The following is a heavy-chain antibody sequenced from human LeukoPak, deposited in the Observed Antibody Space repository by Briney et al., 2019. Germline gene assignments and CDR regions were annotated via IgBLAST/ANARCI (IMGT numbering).Heavy chain of an antibody. CDR3: ARTYYYDSSGYYFEDLGAFDI. V-gene: IGHV4-59*01. J-gene: IGHJ3*02. CDR1: GGSISSYY. Sequence: PSETLSLTCTASGGSISSYYWSWIRQPPGKGLEWIGYIYYSGSTNYNPSLKSRVTISVDTSKNQFSLKLSSVTAADTAVYYCARTYYYDSSGYYFEDLGAFDIWGQGTMVTVSS. CDR2: IYYSGST. D-gene: IGHD3-22*01.